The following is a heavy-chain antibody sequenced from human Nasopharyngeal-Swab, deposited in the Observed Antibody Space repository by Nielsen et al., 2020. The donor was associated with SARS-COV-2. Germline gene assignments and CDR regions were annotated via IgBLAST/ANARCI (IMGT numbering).Heavy chain of an antibody. V-gene: IGHV4-39*01. CDR2: IYYSGST. D-gene: IGHD3-16*02. CDR1: GRSISSSSSY. J-gene: IGHJ4*02. Sequence: SETLSLTCTVSGRSISSSSSYWGWIRQPPGRGLEWVGSIYYSGSTYYTPSLNSRVTISVDTSKNQFSLKLSSVTAADTAVYYRARNFGYVWGSYRRYYFDYWGQGTLVTVSS. CDR3: ARNFGYVWGSYRRYYFDY.